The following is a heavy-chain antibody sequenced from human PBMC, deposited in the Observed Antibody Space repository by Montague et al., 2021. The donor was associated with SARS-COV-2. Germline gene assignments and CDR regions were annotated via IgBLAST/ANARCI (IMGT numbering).Heavy chain of an antibody. Sequence: TLSLTCTVSGGSISSGGYYWSWIRQHPGKGLEWNGYIYYSGSTYYNPSLKSRVTISVDTSKNQFSLKLSSVTAADTAVYYCARAATITMIVVVIDAFDIWGQVTMVTVSS. D-gene: IGHD3-22*01. CDR3: ARAATITMIVVVIDAFDI. V-gene: IGHV4-31*03. CDR2: IYYSGST. J-gene: IGHJ3*02. CDR1: GGSISSGGYY.